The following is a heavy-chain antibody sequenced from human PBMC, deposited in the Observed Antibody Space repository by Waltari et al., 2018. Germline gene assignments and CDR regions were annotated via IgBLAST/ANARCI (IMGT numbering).Heavy chain of an antibody. J-gene: IGHJ4*02. V-gene: IGHV3-21*01. D-gene: IGHD6-13*01. CDR1: GFTFSSYS. Sequence: EVQLVESGGGLVKPGGSLRLSCADSGFTFSSYSMTWVRQAPGKRPEWVSTISSSSSYLFYADSVKGRSTIARDNAQNSLYLQINSLRAEDTAVYYCAKGGSSTSTWYYYWGQGTLVTVSS. CDR2: ISSSSSYL. CDR3: AKGGSSTSTWYYY.